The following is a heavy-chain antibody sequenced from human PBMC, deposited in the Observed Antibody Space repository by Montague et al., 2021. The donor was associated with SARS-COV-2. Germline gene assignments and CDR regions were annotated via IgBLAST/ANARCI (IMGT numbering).Heavy chain of an antibody. Sequence: SLRLSCAASGFTFSTYTMNWVRQAPGQGLEWVSSITASSNYIYYADSVEGRFTISRDNAKNSLYLQMNSLRAEDTAVYYCTRDAFTMIIDAFNIWGQGTKVTVSS. CDR3: TRDAFTMIIDAFNI. J-gene: IGHJ3*02. CDR1: GFTFSTYT. D-gene: IGHD3-22*01. V-gene: IGHV3-21*01. CDR2: ITASSNYI.